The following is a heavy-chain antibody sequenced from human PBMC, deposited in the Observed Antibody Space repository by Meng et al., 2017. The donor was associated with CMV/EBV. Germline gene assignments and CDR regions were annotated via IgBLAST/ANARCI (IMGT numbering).Heavy chain of an antibody. CDR2: ISSSSSYI. CDR1: GFTFSSYS. CDR3: ARSYYGSGTFDY. Sequence: GESLKISCAASGFTFSSYSMNWVRQAPGKGLEWVSSISSSSSYIYYADSVKGRFTISRDNAKNSLYLQMNSLRAEDTAVYYCARSYYGSGTFDYWGQGTLVTVS. J-gene: IGHJ4*02. D-gene: IGHD3-10*01. V-gene: IGHV3-21*01.